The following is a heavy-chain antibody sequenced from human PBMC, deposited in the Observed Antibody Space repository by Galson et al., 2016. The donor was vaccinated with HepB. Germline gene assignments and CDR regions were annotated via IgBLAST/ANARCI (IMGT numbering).Heavy chain of an antibody. CDR1: GDSISSGGYS. CDR2: ISSSGSTI. V-gene: IGHV3-11*01. J-gene: IGHJ4*02. D-gene: IGHD4-11*01. Sequence: LSLTCAVSGDSISSGGYSWSWIRQPPGKGLEWVSYISSSGSTIYYADSVKGRFTLSRDNAKNSLYLQLNSLRAEDTAVYYCASPPALEYMTTVTHWGQGTLVTVSS. CDR3: ASPPALEYMTTVTH.